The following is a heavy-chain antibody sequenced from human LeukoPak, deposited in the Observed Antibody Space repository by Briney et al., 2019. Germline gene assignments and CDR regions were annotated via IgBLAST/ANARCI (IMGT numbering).Heavy chain of an antibody. CDR2: ISSGSSFI. D-gene: IGHD3-16*01. V-gene: IGHV3-21*01. CDR1: GFNFGSYA. CDR3: ARDQGGERWFDP. Sequence: PGGSLRLSCAASGFNFGSYAMNWVRQAPGKGLGWVSSISSGSSFIYYADSVKGRFTISRDNAKNSLYLQMSSLRAEDTAIYYCARDQGGERWFDPWGQGTLVTVSS. J-gene: IGHJ5*02.